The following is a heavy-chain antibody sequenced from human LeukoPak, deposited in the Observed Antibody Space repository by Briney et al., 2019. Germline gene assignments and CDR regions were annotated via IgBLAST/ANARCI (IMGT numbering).Heavy chain of an antibody. CDR1: GFNFSSYS. V-gene: IGHV3-21*01. J-gene: IGHJ4*02. Sequence: PGGSLRLSCAASGFNFSSYSMNWVRQAPGKGLEWVSSISSSSSYIYYADSVKGRFTISRDNAKNSLYLQMNSLRAEDTAVYYCARGRMETYYYDSSGYSTADYWGQGTLVTVSS. CDR3: ARGRMETYYYDSSGYSTADY. D-gene: IGHD3-22*01. CDR2: ISSSSSYI.